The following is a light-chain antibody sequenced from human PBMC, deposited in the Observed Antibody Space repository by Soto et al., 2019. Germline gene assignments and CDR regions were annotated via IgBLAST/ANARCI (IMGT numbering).Light chain of an antibody. CDR2: DTS. CDR1: TGAVTSGHY. V-gene: IGLV7-46*01. CDR3: LLSYSGPPV. J-gene: IGLJ1*01. Sequence: QAVVTQEPALTVSPGGTVSLTCGSRTGAVTSGHYPYWFQQKPGQAPRTLIYDTSNKHSWTPARFSGSLLGDKAALTLSGAQPEDEAEYYCLLSYSGPPVFGTGTKVTVL.